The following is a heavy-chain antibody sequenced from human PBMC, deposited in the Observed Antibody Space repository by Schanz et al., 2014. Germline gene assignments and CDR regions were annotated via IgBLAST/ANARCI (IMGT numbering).Heavy chain of an antibody. CDR1: GYTFSSYG. D-gene: IGHD5-12*01. CDR3: ARDFSAYEGNYFDY. J-gene: IGHJ4*02. V-gene: IGHV1-18*01. Sequence: QVQLVQSGAEVKKPGASVKVSCKASGYTFSSYGITWVRQAPGQGLEWMGWINGYNGHTLYAQKFQGRVTMTTDTSTSTSYMKLTSLRFDDTAVYYCARDFSAYEGNYFDYWGQGTLVTVSS. CDR2: INGYNGHT.